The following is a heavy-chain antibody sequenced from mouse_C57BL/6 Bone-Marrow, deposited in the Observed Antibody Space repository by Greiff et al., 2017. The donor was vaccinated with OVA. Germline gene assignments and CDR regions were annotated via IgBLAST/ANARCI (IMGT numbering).Heavy chain of an antibody. CDR1: GFTFSDYG. CDR2: ISSGSSTI. V-gene: IGHV5-17*01. J-gene: IGHJ2*01. Sequence: EVQRVESGGGLVKPGGSLKLSCAASGFTFSDYGMHWVRQAPEKGLEWVAYISSGSSTIYYADTVKGRFTISRDNAKNTLFLQMTSLRSEDTAMYYCARHDDGYYVRFDYWGQGTTLTVSS. CDR3: ARHDDGYYVRFDY. D-gene: IGHD2-3*01.